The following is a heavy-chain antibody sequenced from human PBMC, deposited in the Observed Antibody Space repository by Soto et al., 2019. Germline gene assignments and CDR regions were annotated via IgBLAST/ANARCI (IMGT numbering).Heavy chain of an antibody. J-gene: IGHJ5*02. CDR1: GFTFSSYA. CDR2: ISGSGGST. Sequence: PGGSLRLSCAASGFTFSSYAMSWVRQAPGKGLEWVSAISGSGGSTYYADSVKGRFTISRDNSKNTLYLQMNSLRAEDTAVYYCEKVPEMPSGINWLDPWGQGTLVTVSS. D-gene: IGHD2-2*01. V-gene: IGHV3-23*01. CDR3: EKVPEMPSGINWLDP.